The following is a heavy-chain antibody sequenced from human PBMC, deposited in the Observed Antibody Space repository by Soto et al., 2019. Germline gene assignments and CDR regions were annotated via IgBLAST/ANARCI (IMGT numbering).Heavy chain of an antibody. CDR3: ATAARRPYYFDY. D-gene: IGHD6-6*01. CDR1: GGSISSGGYY. V-gene: IGHV4-31*03. J-gene: IGHJ4*02. Sequence: SETLSLTCTVSGGSISSGGYYWSWIRQHPGKGLEWIGYIYYSGSTYYNPSLKSRVTISVDTSKNQFSLKLSSVTAADTAVYYCATAARRPYYFDYWGQGTLVTVSS. CDR2: IYYSGST.